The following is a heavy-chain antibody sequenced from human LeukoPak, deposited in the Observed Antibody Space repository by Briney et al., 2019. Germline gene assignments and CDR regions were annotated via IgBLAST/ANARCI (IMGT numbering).Heavy chain of an antibody. V-gene: IGHV1-2*02. D-gene: IGHD1-1*01. J-gene: IGHJ4*02. CDR2: INPNSGGT. CDR3: ARDKTGKNWNGWHRIGY. Sequence: WASVKVSCKASGYTFTSYDINWVRQAPGQGLEWMGWINPNSGGTNYAQKFQGRVTMTRDTSISTAYMELSRLRSDDTAVDYCARDKTGKNWNGWHRIGYWGQGTLVTVSS. CDR1: GYTFTSYD.